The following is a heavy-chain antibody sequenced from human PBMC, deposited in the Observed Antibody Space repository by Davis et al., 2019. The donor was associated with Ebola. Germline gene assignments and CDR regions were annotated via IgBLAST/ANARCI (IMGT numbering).Heavy chain of an antibody. CDR3: ARGWDGYCSSTSCRTLKNFDY. V-gene: IGHV4-34*01. D-gene: IGHD2-2*03. CDR1: GGSFSGYY. Sequence: PSETLSLTCAVYGGSFSGYYWSWIRQPPGKGLEWIGEINHSGSTNYNPSLKSRVTISVDTSKNQFSLKLSSVTAADTAVYYCARGWDGYCSSTSCRTLKNFDYWGQGTLVTVSS. CDR2: INHSGST. J-gene: IGHJ4*02.